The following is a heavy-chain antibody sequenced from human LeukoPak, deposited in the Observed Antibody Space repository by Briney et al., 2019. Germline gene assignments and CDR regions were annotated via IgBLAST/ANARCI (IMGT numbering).Heavy chain of an antibody. V-gene: IGHV3-23*01. Sequence: GGSLRLSCAASGFTFSSYAMSWVRQAPGEGLEWVSSTSDSGDNTYYADSVKGRFITSRDNSKNTLFLQMQSLRAEDTAVYYCANNLFGYFDCWGQGTLVTVSS. CDR2: TSDSGDNT. J-gene: IGHJ4*02. CDR3: ANNLFGYFDC. D-gene: IGHD3-16*01. CDR1: GFTFSSYA.